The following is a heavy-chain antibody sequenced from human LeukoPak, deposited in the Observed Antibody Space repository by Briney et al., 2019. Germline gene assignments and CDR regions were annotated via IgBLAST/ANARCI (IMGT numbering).Heavy chain of an antibody. J-gene: IGHJ4*02. V-gene: IGHV3-33*01. Sequence: GGSLRLSCAASGFTFSSYGMHWVRQAPGKGLEWVAVIWYDGSNKYYADSVKGRFTISRDNSKNTLYLQMNSLRAEDTAVYYCARDGWREQWLVYFDYWGQGTLVTVSS. D-gene: IGHD6-19*01. CDR3: ARDGWREQWLVYFDY. CDR1: GFTFSSYG. CDR2: IWYDGSNK.